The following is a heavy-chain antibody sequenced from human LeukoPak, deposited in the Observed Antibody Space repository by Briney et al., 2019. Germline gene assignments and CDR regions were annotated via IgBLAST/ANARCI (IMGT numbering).Heavy chain of an antibody. Sequence: PSETRSLTCTVSGGSISSGGYYWSWIRQHPGKGLEWIGYIYHSGSTYYNPSLKSRVTISVDTSKNQFSLKLSSVTAADTAVYYCARERVPAAPYYYGMDVWGKGTTVTVSS. CDR1: GGSISSGGYY. D-gene: IGHD2-2*01. CDR2: IYHSGST. V-gene: IGHV4-31*03. CDR3: ARERVPAAPYYYGMDV. J-gene: IGHJ6*04.